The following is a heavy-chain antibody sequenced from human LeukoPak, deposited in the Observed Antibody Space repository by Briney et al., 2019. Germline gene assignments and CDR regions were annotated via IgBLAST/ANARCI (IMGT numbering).Heavy chain of an antibody. V-gene: IGHV5-51*01. Sequence: PGESLKISCKGSGFSFTTYWIGWVRQMPGKGLEWIGIIYPDDSDTRYSPSFQGQVTISADKSISTAYLQWSGLRASDTAVYYCATHSSGYYLDAFDIRGQGTMVTVSS. J-gene: IGHJ3*02. CDR2: IYPDDSDT. D-gene: IGHD3-22*01. CDR3: ATHSSGYYLDAFDI. CDR1: GFSFTTYW.